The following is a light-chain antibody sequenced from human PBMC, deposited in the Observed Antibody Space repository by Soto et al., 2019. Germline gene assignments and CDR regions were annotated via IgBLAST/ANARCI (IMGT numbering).Light chain of an antibody. Sequence: EIVMTQSPATLSVSPGERATLSCRASQSVSSNLAWYQQKPGQAPRLLIYGASTRATGIPARFSGSGSGTEFTLTISSLQSEDFAVYYCQQYNNWPLTFGQGTLLEN. V-gene: IGKV3-15*01. CDR1: QSVSSN. CDR2: GAS. J-gene: IGKJ5*01. CDR3: QQYNNWPLT.